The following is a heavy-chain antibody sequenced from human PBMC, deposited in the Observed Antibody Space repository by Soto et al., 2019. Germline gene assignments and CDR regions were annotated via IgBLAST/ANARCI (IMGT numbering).Heavy chain of an antibody. CDR1: GFSLTTAGAG. Sequence: SGPTLVNPTQTLTLTCTFSGFSLTTAGAGVGWIRQPPGKALEWLALIYWNDDTRYSPSLKSRLTITKDTSKNQVVLRMTNMDPVDTATYYCAHRGYGNYPRDNWFDPWGQGILVTVSS. CDR2: IYWNDDT. CDR3: AHRGYGNYPRDNWFDP. J-gene: IGHJ5*02. V-gene: IGHV2-5*01. D-gene: IGHD4-17*01.